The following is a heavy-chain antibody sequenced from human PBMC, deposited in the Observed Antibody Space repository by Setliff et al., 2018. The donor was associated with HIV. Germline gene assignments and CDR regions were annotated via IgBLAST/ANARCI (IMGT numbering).Heavy chain of an antibody. CDR3: ARVDPCSGGYCHQNQYFYYMDV. D-gene: IGHD2-15*01. Sequence: ASVMVSCKASGGTFNSYAITWVRQAPGQGLEWMGGVIPRSGTAYHAQKFRDRVTITADESTSTAYMELSSLRSEDTAVYYCARVDPCSGGYCHQNQYFYYMDVWGKGTTVTVSS. CDR2: VIPRSGTA. CDR1: GGTFNSYA. J-gene: IGHJ6*03. V-gene: IGHV1-69*13.